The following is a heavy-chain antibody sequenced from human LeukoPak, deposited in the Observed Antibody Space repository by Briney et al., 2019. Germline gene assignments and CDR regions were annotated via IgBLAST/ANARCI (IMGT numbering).Heavy chain of an antibody. CDR2: IYNSGT. CDR3: ARDGSGSYYSYWYFDL. Sequence: SETLSLTCTVSGGSISSYYCNWIRQPPGKGLEWIGYIYNSGTNFNPSLKSRVTMSVDTSKNQFSLKLSSVTAADTAVYYCARDGSGSYYSYWYFDLWGRGTLVTVSS. J-gene: IGHJ2*01. V-gene: IGHV4-59*12. CDR1: GGSISSYY. D-gene: IGHD1-26*01.